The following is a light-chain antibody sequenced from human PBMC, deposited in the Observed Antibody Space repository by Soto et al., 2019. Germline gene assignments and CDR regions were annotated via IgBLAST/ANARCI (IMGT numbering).Light chain of an antibody. J-gene: IGLJ2*01. CDR3: CSYAGYYTLV. CDR2: AVS. Sequence: QSALTQPRSVSGSPGQSVTISCTGTSSDVGGYNYVSWYQRHPGKAPKLIIYAVSGRPSGVPDRFSGSKSGNTASLTISGLQADDEADYYCCSYAGYYTLVFGGGTKLTVL. CDR1: SSDVGGYNY. V-gene: IGLV2-11*01.